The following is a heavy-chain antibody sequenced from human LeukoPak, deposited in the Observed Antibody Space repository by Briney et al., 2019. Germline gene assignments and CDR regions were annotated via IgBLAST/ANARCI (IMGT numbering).Heavy chain of an antibody. Sequence: SETLSLICTVSGASISSYYWSWIRQPPGKGLEWIGDIYYSGSIKYNPSLKSRVTMSEDTSKNQFSLKLSSVTAADTAIYYCARENPSGYYNRPIDYWGQGTLVTVSS. D-gene: IGHD3-22*01. V-gene: IGHV4-59*01. CDR3: ARENPSGYYNRPIDY. J-gene: IGHJ4*02. CDR2: IYYSGSI. CDR1: GASISSYY.